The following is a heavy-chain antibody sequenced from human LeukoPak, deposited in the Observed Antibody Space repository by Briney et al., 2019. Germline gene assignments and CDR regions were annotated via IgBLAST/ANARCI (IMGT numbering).Heavy chain of an antibody. CDR1: GGSISSYY. J-gene: IGHJ3*02. V-gene: IGHV4-59*01. D-gene: IGHD1-26*01. CDR2: IYYSGST. Sequence: SETLSLTCTVSGGSISSYYWSWIRQPPGKGLEWIGYIYYSGSTNYNPSLKSRVTISLDTSKNQFSLKLSSVTAADTAMYYCASAVGATSYAFDIWGQGTMVTVSS. CDR3: ASAVGATSYAFDI.